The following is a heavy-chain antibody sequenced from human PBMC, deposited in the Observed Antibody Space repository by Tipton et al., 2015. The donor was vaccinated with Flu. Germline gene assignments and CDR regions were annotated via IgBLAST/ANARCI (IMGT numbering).Heavy chain of an antibody. CDR2: VYYSGTT. J-gene: IGHJ4*02. CDR1: GGSISIYY. V-gene: IGHV4-59*07. Sequence: TLSLTCTVSGGSISIYYWNWIRQPPGKGLEWIGYVYYSGTTNYNPSLKSRLTISVDTSMNQFSLKLNSVSAADTAVYYCARQGWSGVFDRQLPYYFDYWGQGILVTVSS. D-gene: IGHD6-19*01. CDR3: ARQGWSGVFDRQLPYYFDY.